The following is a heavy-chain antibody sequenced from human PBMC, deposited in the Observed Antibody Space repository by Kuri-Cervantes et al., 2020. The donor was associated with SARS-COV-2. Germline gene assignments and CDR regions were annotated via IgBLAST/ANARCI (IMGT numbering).Heavy chain of an antibody. J-gene: IGHJ6*02. CDR2: IIPIFGTA. CDR1: GCTFSSYA. Sequence: SVKVSFKASGCTFSSYAISWVRQAPGQGLEWMGGIIPIFGTANYAQKFQCRVTITADESTSTAYKELSSLRSKDTAVYYCARAGVAGYSSGWNPYYYYGMDVWGQGTTVTVSS. V-gene: IGHV1-69*13. D-gene: IGHD6-19*01. CDR3: ARAGVAGYSSGWNPYYYYGMDV.